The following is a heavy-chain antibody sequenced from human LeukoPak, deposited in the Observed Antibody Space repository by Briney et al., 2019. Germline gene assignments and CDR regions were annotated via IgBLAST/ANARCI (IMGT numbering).Heavy chain of an antibody. V-gene: IGHV4-39*01. CDR3: ASPVNDY. J-gene: IGHJ4*02. CDR2: IYDSGCT. CDR1: GGSISSSSYY. Sequence: SETLSLTCTVSGGSISSSSYYWGWIRQPPGKGLEWIGSIYDSGCTYYNPSLKSRVTISIDTSKNQLSLKMSSVTAADTAVYYCASPVNDYWGQGTLVTVSS.